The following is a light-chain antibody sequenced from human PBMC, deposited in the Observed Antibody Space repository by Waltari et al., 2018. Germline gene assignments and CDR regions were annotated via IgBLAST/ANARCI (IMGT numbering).Light chain of an antibody. CDR2: GAS. Sequence: EIVLTQSPGTLSLSTGERATLSCRARQSVTSSYLAWYQQKPGQAPRLLIYGASSRATGIPDRFSGSGSGTDFTLTISRLEPEDFAVYYCQQYGSSLLTFGGGTKVEIK. V-gene: IGKV3-20*01. CDR1: QSVTSSY. J-gene: IGKJ4*01. CDR3: QQYGSSLLT.